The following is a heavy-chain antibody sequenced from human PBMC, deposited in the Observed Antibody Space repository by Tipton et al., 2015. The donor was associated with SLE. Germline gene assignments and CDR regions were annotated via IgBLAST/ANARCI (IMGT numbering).Heavy chain of an antibody. Sequence: GLVKPSETLSLIRTVSGDSISANSYHWGWVRQPPGKGLEWIGNVYHSGSTNYNPSLKSRVTISVDTSKNQFSLKLSSVTAADTAVYYCARGRGMYGYWGQGTLVTVSS. D-gene: IGHD2-8*01. V-gene: IGHV4-39*07. CDR3: ARGRGMYGY. CDR1: GDSISANSYH. J-gene: IGHJ4*02. CDR2: VYHSGST.